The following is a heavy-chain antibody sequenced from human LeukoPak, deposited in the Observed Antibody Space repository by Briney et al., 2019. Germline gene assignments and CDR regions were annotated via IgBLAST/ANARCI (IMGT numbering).Heavy chain of an antibody. CDR1: GFTFSSYA. D-gene: IGHD1-14*01. V-gene: IGHV3-66*01. CDR3: ARNLGTLATGGVALDI. Sequence: GGSLRLSCAASGFTFSSYAMSWVHQAPGKGLEWVSVIYTGGSTHYPDSVKGRFTISRDDSKNTVSLQMNSLRVEDTAMYYCARNLGTLATGGVALDIWGQGTMVTVAS. J-gene: IGHJ3*02. CDR2: IYTGGST.